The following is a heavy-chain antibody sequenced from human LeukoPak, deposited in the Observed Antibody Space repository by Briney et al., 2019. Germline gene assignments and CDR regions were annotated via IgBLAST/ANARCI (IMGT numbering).Heavy chain of an antibody. V-gene: IGHV3-21*01. CDR3: ARLMWELPPHYYYMDV. J-gene: IGHJ6*03. Sequence: GGSLRLSCAASGFTFSSYSMNWVRQAPGKGLEWVSSISSSSSYIYYADSVKGRFTISRDNAKKSLFLQMNSLRAEDTAVYYCARLMWELPPHYYYMDVWGKGTTVTISS. CDR2: ISSSSSYI. D-gene: IGHD1-26*01. CDR1: GFTFSSYS.